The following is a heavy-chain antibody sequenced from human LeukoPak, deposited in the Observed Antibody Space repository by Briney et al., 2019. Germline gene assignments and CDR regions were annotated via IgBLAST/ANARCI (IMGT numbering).Heavy chain of an antibody. J-gene: IGHJ4*02. V-gene: IGHV4-39*07. CDR1: GGSISSSSYY. CDR3: ARWYYYDGGDYLRFFDY. CDR2: IYYSGTT. D-gene: IGHD3-22*01. Sequence: SETLSLTCTVSGGSISSSSYYWGWIRQPPGKGLEWIGNIYYSGTTYYNTSLKSRVTISVDTSKKQFSLRINSLTAADTAVYYCARWYYYDGGDYLRFFDYWGPGTLVTVSS.